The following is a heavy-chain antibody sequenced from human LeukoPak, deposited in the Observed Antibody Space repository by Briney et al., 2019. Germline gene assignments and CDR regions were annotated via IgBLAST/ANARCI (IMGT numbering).Heavy chain of an antibody. V-gene: IGHV4-4*07. D-gene: IGHD3-16*01. CDR3: GSYTPAFEI. CDR2: IYTSGST. J-gene: IGHJ3*02. CDR1: GGSISSYY. Sequence: SETLSLTCTVSGGSISSYYWSWIRQPAGKGLEWIGRIYTSGSTNYNPSLKSRVTMTVDAYTKKFSLKLITVTAADTAAFYCGSYTPAFEIWGQETRVSVPS.